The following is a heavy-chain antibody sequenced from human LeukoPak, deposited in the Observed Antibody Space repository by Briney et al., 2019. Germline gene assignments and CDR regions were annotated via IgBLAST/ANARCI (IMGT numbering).Heavy chain of an antibody. D-gene: IGHD3-16*01. CDR2: VYNSGST. CDR3: ARETSQKGAHYTDV. CDR1: GGSISSFY. J-gene: IGHJ6*03. Sequence: PSETLSLTCTVSGGSISSFYWIWIRQSPGKGLEWIGYVYNSGSTKYNPSLKSRVTISVDTSKDQFSLKLRSVTAADTAVYYCARETSQKGAHYTDVWGKGTTVTISS. V-gene: IGHV4-59*01.